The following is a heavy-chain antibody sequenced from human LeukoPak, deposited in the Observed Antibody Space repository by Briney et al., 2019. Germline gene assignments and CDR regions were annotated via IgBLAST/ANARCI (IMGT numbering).Heavy chain of an antibody. CDR3: ASGAQSDY. J-gene: IGHJ4*02. CDR2: ISSSGSTI. V-gene: IGHV3-48*03. CDR1: GFTFSSYE. Sequence: QPGGSLRLSCAASGFTFSSYEMNWVRQAPGKGLQWVSYISSSGSTIYYADSVKGRFTISRDNAKNSLYLQMNTLRAEDTAVYYCASGAQSDYWGQGTLVTVSS. D-gene: IGHD3-10*01.